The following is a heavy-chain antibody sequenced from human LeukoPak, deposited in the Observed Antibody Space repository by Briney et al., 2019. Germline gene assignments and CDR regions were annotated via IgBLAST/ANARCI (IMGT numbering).Heavy chain of an antibody. CDR2: ISWNSGSI. V-gene: IGHV3-9*01. D-gene: IGHD3-9*01. Sequence: PGGSLRLSRAASGFTFDDYAMHWVRQAPGKGLEWVSGISWNSGSIGYAASVNGRFTIYRDNAKNSLYLQVNSMRAEDTALYYCAKGDYDILTGYSDYWGQGTLVTVSS. J-gene: IGHJ4*02. CDR1: GFTFDDYA. CDR3: AKGDYDILTGYSDY.